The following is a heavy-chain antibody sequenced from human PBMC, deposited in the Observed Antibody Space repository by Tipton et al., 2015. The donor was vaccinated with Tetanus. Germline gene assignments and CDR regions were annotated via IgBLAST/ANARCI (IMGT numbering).Heavy chain of an antibody. CDR1: GGSISSSNW. V-gene: IGHV4-4*02. Sequence: SLRLSCAVSGGSISSSNWWSWVRQPPGKGLEWIGEIYHSGSTNYNPSLKGRVTISVDKSNNQFSLKLSSVTAADTAVYYCARDQDYGDYGTDAFDIWGQGTMVTVSS. CDR3: ARDQDYGDYGTDAFDI. CDR2: IYHSGST. J-gene: IGHJ3*02. D-gene: IGHD4-17*01.